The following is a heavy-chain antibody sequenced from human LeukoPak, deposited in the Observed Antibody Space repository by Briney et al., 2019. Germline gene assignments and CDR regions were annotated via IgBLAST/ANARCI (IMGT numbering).Heavy chain of an antibody. CDR1: GYSISSGYY. D-gene: IGHD2-2*01. CDR2: IYYSGST. Sequence: PPETLSLTCTVSGYSISSGYYWGWIRQPPGKGLEWIGSIYYSGSTYYNPSLKSRVTISVDTSKNQFSLKLSSVTAADTAVYYCARQKGDIVVVPAARFFDYWGQGTLVTVSS. J-gene: IGHJ4*02. CDR3: ARQKGDIVVVPAARFFDY. V-gene: IGHV4-38-2*02.